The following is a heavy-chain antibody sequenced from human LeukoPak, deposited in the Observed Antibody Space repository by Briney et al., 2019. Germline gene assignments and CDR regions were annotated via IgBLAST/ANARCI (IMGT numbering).Heavy chain of an antibody. J-gene: IGHJ4*02. D-gene: IGHD2-15*01. CDR3: ASGEGCSSSSCTLDY. CDR2: IIPLLDIS. CDR1: GGTFSNYA. Sequence: GASVKVSCKASGGTFSNYAISWVRQAPGQGLEWMGRIIPLLDISDYAQKFQGRVTITADKSTSIAYMELSSLRSEDTAVYYCASGEGCSSSSCTLDYWGQGTLVTVSS. V-gene: IGHV1-69*04.